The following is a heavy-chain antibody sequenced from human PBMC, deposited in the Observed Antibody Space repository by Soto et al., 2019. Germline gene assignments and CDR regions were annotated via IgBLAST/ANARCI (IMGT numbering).Heavy chain of an antibody. CDR2: ISYGGDNK. J-gene: IGHJ4*02. CDR3: AKARHSTSWYGLEADF. CDR1: GFIFSDYA. D-gene: IGHD6-13*01. Sequence: ESGGGVVQPGRSLRLSCAASGFIFSDYAMHWVRQAPGKGLEWVAVISYGGDNKYYADSVRGRFAISRDNLKNTLDLQMNSLTPEDTAVYHCAKARHSTSWYGLEADFWGQGTLVTVSS. V-gene: IGHV3-30*09.